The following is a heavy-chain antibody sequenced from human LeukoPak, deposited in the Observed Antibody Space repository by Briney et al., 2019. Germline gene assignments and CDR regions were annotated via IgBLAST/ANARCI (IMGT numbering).Heavy chain of an antibody. Sequence: EASVKVSCKASGYTFTSYGISWVRQAPGQGLEWMGWISAYNGNTNYAQKLQGRVTMTTDTSTSTAYMELRSLRSDDTAVYYCARDDSSGWYGGNYFDYWGQGTLVTVSS. D-gene: IGHD6-19*01. CDR2: ISAYNGNT. J-gene: IGHJ4*02. CDR1: GYTFTSYG. V-gene: IGHV1-18*01. CDR3: ARDDSSGWYGGNYFDY.